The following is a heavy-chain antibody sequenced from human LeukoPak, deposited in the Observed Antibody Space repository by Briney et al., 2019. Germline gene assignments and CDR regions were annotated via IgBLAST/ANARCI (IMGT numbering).Heavy chain of an antibody. V-gene: IGHV4-39*07. CDR2: IYYSGST. CDR3: ARDRVYYGDYVYNWFDP. Sequence: SETLSLTCTVSGGSISSSSYYWGWIRQPPGKGLEWIGSIYYSGSTYYNPSLKSRVTISVDTSKNQFSLKLSSVTAADTAVYYCARDRVYYGDYVYNWFDPWGQGTLVTVSS. J-gene: IGHJ5*02. CDR1: GGSISSSSYY. D-gene: IGHD4-17*01.